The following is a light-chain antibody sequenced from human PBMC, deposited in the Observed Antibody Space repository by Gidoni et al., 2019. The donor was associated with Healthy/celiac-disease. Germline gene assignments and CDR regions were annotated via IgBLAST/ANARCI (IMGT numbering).Light chain of an antibody. CDR2: EVS. CDR1: SSDVDGYNY. V-gene: IGLV2-14*01. CDR3: SSYTSSSPVV. Sequence: QSALTQPASVSGSPGQSITISCTGTSSDVDGYNYVSWYQQQPGKAPKLMIYEVSNRPSGVSNRFSGSKSGNTASLTISGLQAEDEADYYCSSYTSSSPVVFGGGTKLTVL. J-gene: IGLJ2*01.